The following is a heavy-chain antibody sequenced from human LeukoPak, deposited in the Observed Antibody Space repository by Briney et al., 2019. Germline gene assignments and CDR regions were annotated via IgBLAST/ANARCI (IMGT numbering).Heavy chain of an antibody. CDR3: AGSTVITTKKYYFDY. J-gene: IGHJ4*02. V-gene: IGHV3-23*01. D-gene: IGHD4-17*01. CDR2: IAGSGATP. CDR1: GFTFSSYA. Sequence: LSGGSLRLSCEASGFTFSSYAMGWVRQTPGKRLEWVSAIAGSGATPYYADSVKGRFTISKDNSKNTLYLQMNSLRVEDTAVYYCAGSTVITTKKYYFDYWGQGTLVTVSS.